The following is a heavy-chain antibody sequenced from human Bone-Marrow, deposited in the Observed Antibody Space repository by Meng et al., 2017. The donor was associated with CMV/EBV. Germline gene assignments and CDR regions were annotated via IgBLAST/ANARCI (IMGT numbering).Heavy chain of an antibody. D-gene: IGHD4-23*01. Sequence: GSLRLSCAVYGGSFSCYYWSWIRQPPGKGLEWIGEINHSGSTNYNPSLKNRVTISVDTSKNQFSLKLSSVTAADTAVYYCARGRGWRNGGNSLPNWYFDLWGRGTLVTVSS. V-gene: IGHV4-34*01. CDR3: ARGRGWRNGGNSLPNWYFDL. CDR1: GGSFSCYY. J-gene: IGHJ2*01. CDR2: INHSGST.